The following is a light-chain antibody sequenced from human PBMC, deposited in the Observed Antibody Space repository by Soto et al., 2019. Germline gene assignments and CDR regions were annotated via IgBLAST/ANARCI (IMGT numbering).Light chain of an antibody. CDR3: QQLNSYPIT. CDR1: QSISRY. J-gene: IGKJ5*01. CDR2: AAS. Sequence: DIQLTQSPSFLSASLGDRVTITCRASQSISRYLAWYQQKPGKAPKLLIYAASTLQSGVPSRFSGSGSGTEFTLTISSLQPEDFATYYCQQLNSYPITFGQGTRLEIK. V-gene: IGKV1-9*01.